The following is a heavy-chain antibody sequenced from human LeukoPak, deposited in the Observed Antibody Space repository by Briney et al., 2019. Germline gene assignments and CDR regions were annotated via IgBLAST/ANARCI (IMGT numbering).Heavy chain of an antibody. D-gene: IGHD3-9*01. CDR1: GYTFTSYD. CDR2: MNPNSGNT. J-gene: IGHJ5*02. V-gene: IGHV1-8*01. Sequence: ASVKVSCKASGYTFTSYDINWVRQATGQGLEWMGWMNPNSGNTGYAQKFQGRVTMTRNTSISTAYMELSSLRSEDTAVYYCARSAGTYDILTGYFRNWFDPWGQGTLVTVSS. CDR3: ARSAGTYDILTGYFRNWFDP.